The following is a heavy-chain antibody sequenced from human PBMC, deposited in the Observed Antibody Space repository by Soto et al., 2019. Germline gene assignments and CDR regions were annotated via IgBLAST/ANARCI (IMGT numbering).Heavy chain of an antibody. CDR3: AKGSVVGADYSYGMDV. V-gene: IGHV3-23*01. CDR2: VSGSGGSV. D-gene: IGHD2-2*01. Sequence: EVQLLESGGDLVQPGGSLTLSCAAAGVTFSSYGMSWVRQAPGKGLDWVSAVSGSGGSVYYADSVRGRFTISRDNSKNTLYLQVNSLRAEDTAIYYCAKGSVVGADYSYGMDVWGQGTTVTVSS. J-gene: IGHJ6*02. CDR1: GVTFSSYG.